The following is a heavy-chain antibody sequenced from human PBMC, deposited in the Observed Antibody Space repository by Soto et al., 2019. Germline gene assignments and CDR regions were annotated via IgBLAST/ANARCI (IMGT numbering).Heavy chain of an antibody. CDR3: AGGWKVYTSTSYVD. Sequence: PSETLSLTCAVYGVSFSGFSWSWIRQPPGKGLEWIGEINHSGSTNYNPSFKSRVTISEDTSKNRFSLKLSSVTAADTAVYYCAGGWKVYTSTSYVDGGQGTLDTVSS. CDR1: GVSFSGFS. CDR2: INHSGST. J-gene: IGHJ4*02. V-gene: IGHV4-34*01. D-gene: IGHD6-13*01.